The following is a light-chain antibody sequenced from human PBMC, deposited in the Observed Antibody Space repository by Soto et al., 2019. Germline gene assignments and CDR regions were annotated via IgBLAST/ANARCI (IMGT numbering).Light chain of an antibody. CDR2: DAS. Sequence: DIQMTQSPSSLSASVGDRVTITCQASQDITYYLNWYQQKPGTAPKVLIYDASNLDTGVPSRFNGSVSGTHFTFTISSLQPEDIATYYCQQCDSLPITFGQGTRLEIK. J-gene: IGKJ5*01. CDR1: QDITYY. V-gene: IGKV1-33*01. CDR3: QQCDSLPIT.